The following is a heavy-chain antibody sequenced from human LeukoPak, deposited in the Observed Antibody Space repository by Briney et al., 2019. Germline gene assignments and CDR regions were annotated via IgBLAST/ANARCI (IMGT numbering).Heavy chain of an antibody. V-gene: IGHV4-34*01. J-gene: IGHJ5*02. CDR2: INRNGNT. CDR3: ARGGIVGSRTNWFDP. D-gene: IGHD1-26*01. Sequence: SETLSLTCAISDEPFSGYYWGWIRQPPGKGLELIGEINRNGNTDYNPSLKSRVSMSIDTSKNQFSLKLISVIAADTAVYYCARGGIVGSRTNWFDPWGQGILVTVSS. CDR1: DEPFSGYY.